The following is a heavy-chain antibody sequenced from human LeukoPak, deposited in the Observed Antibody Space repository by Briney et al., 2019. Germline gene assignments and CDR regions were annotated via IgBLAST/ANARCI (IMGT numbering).Heavy chain of an antibody. J-gene: IGHJ4*02. V-gene: IGHV3-23*01. CDR2: LSGSGGGT. CDR1: GITLSNYG. D-gene: IGHD3-10*01. CDR3: AKRGVVIRVFLVGFHKEAYYFDS. Sequence: GGSLRLSCAVSGITLSNYGMSWARQAPGKGLEWVAGLSGSGGGTNYADSVQGRFTISRDNPKNTLYLQMNSLRAEDTAVYFCAKRGVVIRVFLVGFHKEAYYFDSWGQGALVTVSS.